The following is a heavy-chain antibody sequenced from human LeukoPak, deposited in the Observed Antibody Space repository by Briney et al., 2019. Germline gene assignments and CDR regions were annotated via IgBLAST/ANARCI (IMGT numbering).Heavy chain of an antibody. CDR2: TYPGDSDT. D-gene: IGHD6-13*01. V-gene: IGHV5-51*01. CDR1: GYSFTSYW. Sequence: GESLKISCKGSGYSFTSYWIGWVRQMPGKGLEWMGITYPGDSDTRYSPSFQGQVTISADKSISTAYLQWSSLKASDTAMYYCARSRYSSPGNYYYGMDVWGQGTTVTVSS. CDR3: ARSRYSSPGNYYYGMDV. J-gene: IGHJ6*02.